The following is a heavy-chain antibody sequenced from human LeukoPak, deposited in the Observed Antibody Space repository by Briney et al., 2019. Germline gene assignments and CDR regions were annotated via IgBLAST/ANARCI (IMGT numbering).Heavy chain of an antibody. V-gene: IGHV1-8*01. CDR3: ARGPTRYCSGGSCYGEYYFDY. Sequence: GASVKVSCKASGYTFTSYDINWVRQASGQGLEWMGWMNPNSGNTGYAQKFQGRVTMTRNTSISTAYMDLSSLRSEDTAVYYCARGPTRYCSGGSCYGEYYFDYWGQGTLVTVSS. CDR1: GYTFTSYD. D-gene: IGHD2-15*01. J-gene: IGHJ4*02. CDR2: MNPNSGNT.